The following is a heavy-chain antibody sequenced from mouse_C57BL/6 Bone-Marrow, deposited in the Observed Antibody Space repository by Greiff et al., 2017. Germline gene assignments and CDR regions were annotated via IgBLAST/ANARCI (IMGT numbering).Heavy chain of an antibody. Sequence: EVQLQQSGAELVRPGASVKLSCTASGFNIKDDYMHWVKQRPEQGLEWIGWIDPENGDTEYASKFQGKATITADTSSNTAYLQLSSLTSEDTAGYYCTAPYYSNWGYFDVWGTGTTVTVSS. CDR2: IDPENGDT. J-gene: IGHJ1*03. CDR3: TAPYYSNWGYFDV. CDR1: GFNIKDDY. V-gene: IGHV14-4*01. D-gene: IGHD2-5*01.